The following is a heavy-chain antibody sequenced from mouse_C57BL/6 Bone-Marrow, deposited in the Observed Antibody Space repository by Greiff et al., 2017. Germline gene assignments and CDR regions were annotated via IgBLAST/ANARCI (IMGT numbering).Heavy chain of an antibody. Sequence: EVQLQQSGAELVRPGASVKLSCTASGFNIKDDYIHWVKQRPEQGLEWIGWIDPEIGDTEYASKFQGKATITSDTSSNTAYLQLSSLTSEDTAVYYRSSFDGNYFDFWGQGTPLTDAS. CDR3: SSFDGNYFDF. CDR2: IDPEIGDT. D-gene: IGHD2-3*01. V-gene: IGHV14-4*01. CDR1: GFNIKDDY. J-gene: IGHJ2*01.